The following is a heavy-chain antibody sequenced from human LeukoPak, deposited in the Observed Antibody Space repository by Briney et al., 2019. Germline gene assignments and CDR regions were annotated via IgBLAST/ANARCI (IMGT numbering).Heavy chain of an antibody. CDR1: GFTFSSYA. V-gene: IGHV3-30-3*01. J-gene: IGHJ3*02. CDR2: ISYDGSNK. D-gene: IGHD3-16*01. CDR3: TTDGRPSTYYDYVWGTLGAFDI. Sequence: GGSLRLSCAASGFTFSSYAMHWVRQAPSKGLEWVAVISYDGSNKYYADSVKGRFTISRDNSKNTLYLQMNSLRAEDTAVYYCTTDGRPSTYYDYVWGTLGAFDIWGQGTIVTVSS.